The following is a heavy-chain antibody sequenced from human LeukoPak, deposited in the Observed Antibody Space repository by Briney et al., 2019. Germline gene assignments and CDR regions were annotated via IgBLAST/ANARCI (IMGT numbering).Heavy chain of an antibody. CDR2: INHSGST. V-gene: IGHV4-34*01. D-gene: IGHD3-9*01. CDR3: ARDNYDILTGYAQH. Sequence: SETLSLTCAVFGGSFSGFYWSWIRQPPGRGLEWIGEINHSGSTNYNPSLKSRLTISVDTSKNQFSLKLTSVTAPDTAVYYCARDNYDILTGYAQHWGQGTLVTVSS. J-gene: IGHJ1*01. CDR1: GGSFSGFY.